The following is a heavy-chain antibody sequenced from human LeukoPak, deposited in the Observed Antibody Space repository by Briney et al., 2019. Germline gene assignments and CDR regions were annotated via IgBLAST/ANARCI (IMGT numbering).Heavy chain of an antibody. D-gene: IGHD5-18*01. CDR3: AKDWEWKHLGKFFDH. V-gene: IGHV3-30*18. CDR1: GFTFSAYG. J-gene: IGHJ4*02. Sequence: GGSLRVSCTASGFTFSAYGMHWVRQAPGKGLEWVAVISYDGSNKHYADSVKGRFTISRDNSKNTLFLQMNSLRAEDTAVYYCAKDWEWKHLGKFFDHWGQGNLVTVSS. CDR2: ISYDGSNK.